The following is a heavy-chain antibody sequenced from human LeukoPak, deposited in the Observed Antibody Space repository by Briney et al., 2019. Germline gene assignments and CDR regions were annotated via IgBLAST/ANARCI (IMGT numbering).Heavy chain of an antibody. V-gene: IGHV3-74*01. CDR2: IDTGASKT. CDR1: GFTLSSYW. CDR3: TRGLLGIDY. Sequence: GGSLRLSCAASGFTLSSYWMHWVRQVPGKGLVWVSRIDTGASKTNYADSVKGRFTISRDNAKNTLYLQMNSLRAEDTAVYYCTRGLLGIDYWGQGTLVTVSS. D-gene: IGHD2-8*02. J-gene: IGHJ4*02.